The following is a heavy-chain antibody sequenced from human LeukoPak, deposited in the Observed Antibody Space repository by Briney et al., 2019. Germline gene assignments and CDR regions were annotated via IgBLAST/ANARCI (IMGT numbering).Heavy chain of an antibody. CDR2: IKQDGSEK. CDR3: ASGGSYFDY. CDR1: GFTFSGYW. D-gene: IGHD1-26*01. V-gene: IGHV3-7*01. Sequence: GGSLRLTCAASGFTFSGYWMSWVRQAPGKGLEWVANIKQDGSEKYYVDSVKGRFTISRDNAKNSLYLQMNSLRAEDTAVYYCASGGSYFDYWGQGTLVTVSS. J-gene: IGHJ4*02.